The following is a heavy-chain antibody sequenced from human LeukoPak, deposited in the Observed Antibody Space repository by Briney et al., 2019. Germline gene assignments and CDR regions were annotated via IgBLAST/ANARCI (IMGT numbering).Heavy chain of an antibody. J-gene: IGHJ3*02. V-gene: IGHV1-69*04. CDR1: GGTFSSYA. CDR3: ARVRDTATVTGAFDI. Sequence: SVKVSCKASGGTFSSYAISWVRQAPGQGPEWMGRIIPILGIANYAQKFQGRVTFTADKSTSTAYMELSSLRSEDTAVYYCARVRDTATVTGAFDIWGQGTMVTVSS. D-gene: IGHD5-18*01. CDR2: IIPILGIA.